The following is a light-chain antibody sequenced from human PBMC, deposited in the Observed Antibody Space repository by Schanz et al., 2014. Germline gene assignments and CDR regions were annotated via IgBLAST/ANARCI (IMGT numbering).Light chain of an antibody. CDR1: SSDVGGYNY. CDR2: DVS. V-gene: IGLV2-23*02. CDR3: CSYVGHSTVL. J-gene: IGLJ2*01. Sequence: QSALTQPASVSGSPGQSITISCTGTSSDVGGYNYVSWYQQHPSKAPKLMIYDVSKWPSGVSNRFSGSKSGNTASLTISGLQAEDEADYYCCSYVGHSTVLFGGGTKLTVL.